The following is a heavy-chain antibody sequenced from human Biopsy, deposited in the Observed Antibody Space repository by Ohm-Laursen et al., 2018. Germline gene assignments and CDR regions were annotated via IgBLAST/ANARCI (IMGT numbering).Heavy chain of an antibody. CDR2: IDPKYGDT. CDR1: RYTFTGDY. CDR3: AKDLLEWLEPS. D-gene: IGHD3-3*01. Sequence: GPSVKASCNASRYTFTGDYLHWVPPAPGQGLELLGGIDPKYGDTKFAQKLQGRVTMTRDTSTSTIYMDLSSLRSDDTAVYYCAKDLLEWLEPSWGQGTLVIVSS. V-gene: IGHV1-2*02. J-gene: IGHJ4*02.